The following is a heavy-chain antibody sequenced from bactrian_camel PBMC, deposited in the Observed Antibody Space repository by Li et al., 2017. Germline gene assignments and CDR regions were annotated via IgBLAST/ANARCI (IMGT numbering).Heavy chain of an antibody. V-gene: IGHV3S1*01. CDR1: VDTSSHVF. J-gene: IGHJ6*01. CDR2: INKGGDST. CDR3: ATVLQGTLCRWENFGY. Sequence: HVQLVESGGGLVQPGGSLRLSCAASVDTSSHVFIGWFRQAPGKGLEWVSGINKGGDSTYYAASVKGRFTISQDNAKNTVTLQTNSLKPEDTAVYSCATVLQGTLCRWENFGYWGQGTQVTVS. D-gene: IGHD1*01.